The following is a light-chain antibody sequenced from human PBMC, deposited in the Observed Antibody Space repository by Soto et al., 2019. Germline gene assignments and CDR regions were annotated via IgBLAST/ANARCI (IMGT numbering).Light chain of an antibody. CDR2: AAS. CDR3: QKYDSVPWT. J-gene: IGKJ1*01. V-gene: IGKV1-27*01. Sequence: DIQLTQYPSSLSASVGDRVTITCRASQGIGNNLAWYQQKPGKVPHLLIYAASTLHSGVPSRFSGSGSGTDLTLSISSLQPEDVATYYCQKYDSVPWTFGQGTKV. CDR1: QGIGNN.